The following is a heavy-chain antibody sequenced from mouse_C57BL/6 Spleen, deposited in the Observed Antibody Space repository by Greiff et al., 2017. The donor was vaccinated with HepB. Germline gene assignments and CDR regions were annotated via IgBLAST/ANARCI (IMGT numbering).Heavy chain of an antibody. Sequence: QVQLQQSGAELARPGASVKLSCKASGYTFTSYGISWVKQRTGQGLEWIGEISPRSGNTYYNEKFKGKATLTADKSSSTAYMELRSLTSEDSAVYFCSREDTTVVGYVDFWGQGTTRTVSS. CDR1: GYTFTSYG. J-gene: IGHJ2*01. CDR2: ISPRSGNT. D-gene: IGHD1-1*01. V-gene: IGHV1-81*01. CDR3: SREDTTVVGYVDF.